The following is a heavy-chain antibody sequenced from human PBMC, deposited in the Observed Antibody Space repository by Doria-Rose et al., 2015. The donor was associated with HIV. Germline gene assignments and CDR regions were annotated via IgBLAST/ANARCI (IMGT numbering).Heavy chain of an antibody. CDR3: ARIKSSRWYHKYYFDF. CDR2: IFSDDQR. D-gene: IGHD6-13*01. V-gene: IGHV2-26*01. CDR1: GVSLSSPGMG. J-gene: IGHJ4*02. Sequence: QITLKESGPVLVKPTETLTLTCTVSGVSLSSPGMGVSWIRQPPGKALEWLANIFSDDQRCYTTYLKSRLTSSRCTSKSQVVLTMTDMDPVDTATYYCARIKSSRWYHKYYFDFWGQGTLVIVSA.